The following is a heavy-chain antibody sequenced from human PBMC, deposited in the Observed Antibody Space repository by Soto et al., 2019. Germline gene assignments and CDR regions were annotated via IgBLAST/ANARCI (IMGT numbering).Heavy chain of an antibody. V-gene: IGHV3-23*01. CDR1: GFTFSSYA. D-gene: IGHD3-10*01. Sequence: EVQLLESGGGLVQPGGCLRLSCAASGFTFSSYAMSWVRQAPGKGLEGVSAISGSGGSTYYADSVKGRFTISRDNSKSTLYLQMNSLRAEDTAVYYCAKSFGSGSYYIDDAFDIWGQGTMVTVSS. CDR3: AKSFGSGSYYIDDAFDI. J-gene: IGHJ3*02. CDR2: ISGSGGST.